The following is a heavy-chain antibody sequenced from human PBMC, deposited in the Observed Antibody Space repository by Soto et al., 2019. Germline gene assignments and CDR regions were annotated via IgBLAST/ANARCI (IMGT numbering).Heavy chain of an antibody. CDR3: ARDLAMVRGPSFYYYGMDV. Sequence: ASVKVSCKASGGTFSSYAISWVRQAPGQGLEWMGGIIPIFGTANYAQKFQGRVTITADESTSTAYMELSSLRSEDTAVYYCARDLAMVRGPSFYYYGMDVWGQGTTVTVSS. CDR1: GGTFSSYA. J-gene: IGHJ6*02. D-gene: IGHD3-10*01. V-gene: IGHV1-69*13. CDR2: IIPIFGTA.